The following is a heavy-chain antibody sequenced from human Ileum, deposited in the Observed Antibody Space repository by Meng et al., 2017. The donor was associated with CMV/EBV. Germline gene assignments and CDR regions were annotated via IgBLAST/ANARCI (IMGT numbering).Heavy chain of an antibody. J-gene: IGHJ4*02. Sequence: SVKVSCKASGYTFSSYTVTWVRQAPGLGLEWMGRLILMLGVTNYAQKFQGRFTITADKSTTTAYMELSSLTSEDTAVYYCALNGHSGRSHWGQGTLVTVSS. V-gene: IGHV1-69*02. CDR2: LILMLGVT. CDR1: GYTFSSYT. CDR3: ALNGHSGRSH. D-gene: IGHD1-26*01.